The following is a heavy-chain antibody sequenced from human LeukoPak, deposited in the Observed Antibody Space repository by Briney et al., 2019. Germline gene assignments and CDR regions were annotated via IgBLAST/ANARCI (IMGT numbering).Heavy chain of an antibody. D-gene: IGHD2/OR15-2a*01. Sequence: PGGSLRLSCAASGFTFSSYGMHWVRQAPGKGLEWVAFIRYDGSNKYYADSVKGRFTISRDNSKNTLYLQMNSLRAEDTAVYYCAKDSTRPWGRNYMDVWGKGTTVTVSS. CDR1: GFTFSSYG. J-gene: IGHJ6*03. V-gene: IGHV3-30*02. CDR3: AKDSTRPWGRNYMDV. CDR2: IRYDGSNK.